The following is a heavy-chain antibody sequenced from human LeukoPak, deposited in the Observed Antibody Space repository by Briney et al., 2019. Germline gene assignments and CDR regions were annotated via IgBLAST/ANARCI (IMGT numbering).Heavy chain of an antibody. Sequence: SVKVSCKASGGTFSSYAISWVRQAPGQGLEWMGGIIPILGTANYAQKFQGRVTITADESTSTAYMELSSLRSEDTAVYYCARTTTYYYDSSGYYPDYWGQGTLVTVSS. CDR1: GGTFSSYA. J-gene: IGHJ4*02. V-gene: IGHV1-69*13. D-gene: IGHD3-22*01. CDR2: IIPILGTA. CDR3: ARTTTYYYDSSGYYPDY.